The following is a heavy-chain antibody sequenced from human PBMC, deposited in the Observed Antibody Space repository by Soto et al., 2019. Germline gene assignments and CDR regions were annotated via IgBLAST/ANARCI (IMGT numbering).Heavy chain of an antibody. J-gene: IGHJ5*02. CDR1: GGSISSYY. D-gene: IGHD5-18*01. V-gene: IGHV4-59*01. CDR2: IYYSGST. Sequence: SETLSLTCTVSGGSISSYYWRWIRQPPGKGLEWIGYIYYSGSTNYNPSLKSRVTISVDTSKNQFSLKLSSVTAADTAVYYCARARYGYSHGIGLCWFDPWGQGTLVTV. CDR3: ARARYGYSHGIGLCWFDP.